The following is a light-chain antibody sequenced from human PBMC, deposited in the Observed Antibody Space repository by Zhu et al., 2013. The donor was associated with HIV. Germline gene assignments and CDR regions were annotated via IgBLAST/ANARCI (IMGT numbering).Light chain of an antibody. CDR3: QQYGSSPLT. Sequence: EIVMTQSPATLSVSPGEGATLSCRASQSVSSSHLAWYQQKPGQAPRLLIYDASSRAAGIPDNFSGSGSGTDFTLTINRLEPEDFAVYYCQQYGSSPLTFGGGPRWRSN. CDR2: DAS. CDR1: QSVSSSH. J-gene: IGKJ4*01. V-gene: IGKV3-20*01.